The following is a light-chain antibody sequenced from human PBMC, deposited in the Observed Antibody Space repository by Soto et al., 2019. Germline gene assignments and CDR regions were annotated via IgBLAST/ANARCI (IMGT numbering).Light chain of an antibody. CDR3: SSYAGSYYYVI. Sequence: QSALTQPASVSGSPGQSITISCTGTNSDVGTYNSVSWYQHHPGKAPKLMIYEVTIRPSGVSDRFSGSKSGNTASLTVSGLQAEDEADYYCSSYAGSYYYVIFGGGTQLTVL. CDR1: NSDVGTYNS. V-gene: IGLV2-8*01. CDR2: EVT. J-gene: IGLJ2*01.